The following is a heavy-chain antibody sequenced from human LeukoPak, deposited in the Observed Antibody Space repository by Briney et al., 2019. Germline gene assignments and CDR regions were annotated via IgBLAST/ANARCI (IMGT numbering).Heavy chain of an antibody. V-gene: IGHV1-46*01. Sequence: ASVKVSCKASGGNLSNYAISWVRQAPGQGLEWMGIINPSGGSTSYAQKFQGRVTMTRDTSTSTVYMELSSLRSEDTAVYYCAREPDRGSKWELLFPFDYWGQGTLVTVSS. J-gene: IGHJ4*02. CDR2: INPSGGST. D-gene: IGHD1-26*01. CDR1: GGNLSNYA. CDR3: AREPDRGSKWELLFPFDY.